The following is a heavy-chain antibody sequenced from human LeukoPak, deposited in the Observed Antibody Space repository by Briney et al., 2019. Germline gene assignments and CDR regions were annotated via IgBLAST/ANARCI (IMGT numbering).Heavy chain of an antibody. Sequence: PGRSLTLSCAASGFPFTSCGMHCARQAPGKGLEWVAVISYDGSNKYYADSVKGRFTISRHNSKNTLYLQMSSLRTEDTAVYYCAKSLPGISAAATRYFDRWGRGSLVTDCS. V-gene: IGHV3-30*18. J-gene: IGHJ2*01. D-gene: IGHD6-25*01. CDR2: ISYDGSNK. CDR3: AKSLPGISAAATRYFDR. CDR1: GFPFTSCG.